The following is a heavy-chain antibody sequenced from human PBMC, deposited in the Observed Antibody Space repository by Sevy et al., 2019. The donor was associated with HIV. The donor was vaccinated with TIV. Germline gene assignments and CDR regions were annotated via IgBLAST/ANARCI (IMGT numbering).Heavy chain of an antibody. D-gene: IGHD6-13*01. J-gene: IGHJ5*02. CDR1: GYTFTGYY. Sequence: ASVKVSCKASGYTFTGYYMHWVRQAPGQGLEWMGWINPNSGGTNYAQKFQGRVTMTRDTSISTAYMKLGRLESNDTAVYDCARDGIGAAGTELDWFDPWGQGTLVTVSS. V-gene: IGHV1-2*02. CDR2: INPNSGGT. CDR3: ARDGIGAAGTELDWFDP.